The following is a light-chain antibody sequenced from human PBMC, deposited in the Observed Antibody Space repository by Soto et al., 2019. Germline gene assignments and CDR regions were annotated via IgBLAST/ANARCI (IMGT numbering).Light chain of an antibody. J-gene: IGKJ1*01. CDR1: QSISSW. CDR2: DAS. Sequence: DIQITQSPSTLSASVGDRVTITCRASQSISSWLAWYQQKPGKAPKLLINDASSLQSGDPSRFSGSGSETEFTLTINTLQPDDFATYYSEQCDSYSRTFGQGAKVEIK. CDR3: EQCDSYSRT. V-gene: IGKV1-5*01.